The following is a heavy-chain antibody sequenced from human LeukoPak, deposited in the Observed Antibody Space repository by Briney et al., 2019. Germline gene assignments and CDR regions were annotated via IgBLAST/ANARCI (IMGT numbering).Heavy chain of an antibody. D-gene: IGHD3-9*01. J-gene: IGHJ5*02. V-gene: IGHV3-48*01. CDR3: ARGRYDILTGYYDPSRWFDP. CDR2: ISTSSSTI. CDR1: GFTFSNYN. Sequence: GGSLRLSCAASGFTFSNYNMNWVRQAPGKGLEWVSYISTSSSTIYYADSMKGRFTISRDNAKNSLYLQMNSLRAEDTAVYYCARGRYDILTGYYDPSRWFDPWGQGTLVTVSS.